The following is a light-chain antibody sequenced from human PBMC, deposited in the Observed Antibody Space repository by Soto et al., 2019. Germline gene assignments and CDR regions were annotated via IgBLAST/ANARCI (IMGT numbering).Light chain of an antibody. Sequence: DIGMTQSPATLSYSPGGRVTVSCMASQAVSSNVVWYQQRPGQAPRLLINAASIRATDTPDRISGSGYGTEFTLTISSLQSEDLAVYYCQQYNKWPWTFGQGTKVEI. V-gene: IGKV3-15*01. CDR2: AAS. CDR3: QQYNKWPWT. CDR1: QAVSSN. J-gene: IGKJ1*01.